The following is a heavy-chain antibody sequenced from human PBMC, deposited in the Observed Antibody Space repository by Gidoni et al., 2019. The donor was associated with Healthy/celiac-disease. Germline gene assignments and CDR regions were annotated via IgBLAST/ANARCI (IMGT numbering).Heavy chain of an antibody. D-gene: IGHD3-22*01. CDR2: INHSGST. CDR1: GGSFSGYY. CDR3: ARGNPYYDSSGYYLLYYFDY. Sequence: QVQLQQWGAGLLKPSETLSLTCAVYGGSFSGYYWSWNRPPPGKGLEWLGEINHSGSTNYNPSLKSRVTISVDTSKNQFSLKLSSVTAADTAVYYCARGNPYYDSSGYYLLYYFDYWGQGTLVTVSS. V-gene: IGHV4-34*01. J-gene: IGHJ4*02.